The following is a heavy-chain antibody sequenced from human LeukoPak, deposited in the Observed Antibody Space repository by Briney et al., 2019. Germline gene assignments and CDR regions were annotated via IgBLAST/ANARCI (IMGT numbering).Heavy chain of an antibody. J-gene: IGHJ4*02. CDR3: AKDGFRGVVVTCVAIDY. CDR2: ISCSGGST. CDR1: GFSFSDFY. D-gene: IGHD3-16*01. V-gene: IGHV3-23*01. Sequence: PGGSLRLSCAASGFSFSDFYMSWVCQAPGKGLEWVSYISCSGGSTYYADSERGGFTISGDNSNNTSYLQMNSLSAETTAVYSAAKDGFRGVVVTCVAIDYWGQGTLVTVSS.